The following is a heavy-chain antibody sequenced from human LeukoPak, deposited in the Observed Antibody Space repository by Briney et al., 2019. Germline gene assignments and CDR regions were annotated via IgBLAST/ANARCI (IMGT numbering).Heavy chain of an antibody. CDR3: ARHVASSTWSTFDY. V-gene: IGHV5-51*01. CDR2: IYPGDSQI. Sequence: GASLKISCKGSGYSFTSLWIGWVRQTPEEGLEWMGIIYPGDSQINYSSSFQGQVTISVDKSISTAYLQWSSLKASDTAIYYCARHVASSTWSTFDYWGQGTPVTVSS. CDR1: GYSFTSLW. J-gene: IGHJ4*02. D-gene: IGHD6-13*01.